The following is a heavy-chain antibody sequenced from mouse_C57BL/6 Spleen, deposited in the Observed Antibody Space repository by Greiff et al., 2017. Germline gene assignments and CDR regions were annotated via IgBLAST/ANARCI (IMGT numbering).Heavy chain of an antibody. V-gene: IGHV1-39*01. CDR1: GYSFTDYN. J-gene: IGHJ4*01. Sequence: EVQLQQSGPELVKPGASVKISCKASGYSFTDYNMNWVKQSNGKSLEWIGVINPNYGTTSYNQKFKGKATLTVDQSSSTAYMQLNSLQSEDSTVYYCARGGYYPYYGLDYWGQGTSVTVSS. D-gene: IGHD2-3*01. CDR3: ARGGYYPYYGLDY. CDR2: INPNYGTT.